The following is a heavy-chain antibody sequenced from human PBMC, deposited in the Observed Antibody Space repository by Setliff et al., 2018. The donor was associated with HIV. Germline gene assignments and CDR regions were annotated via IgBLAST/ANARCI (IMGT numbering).Heavy chain of an antibody. CDR2: ISRSGTII. V-gene: IGHV3-11*01. CDR3: TTGRLLLVYRIYFDY. J-gene: IGHJ4*02. D-gene: IGHD2-15*01. CDR1: GFTFSDYY. Sequence: PGGSLRLSCAASGFTFSDYYMSWIRQAPGKGLEWVSYISRSGTIIYYADSVKGRFTISRDNAKNMLYLQMNSLKTEDTAVYYCTTGRLLLVYRIYFDYWGQGTLVTVS.